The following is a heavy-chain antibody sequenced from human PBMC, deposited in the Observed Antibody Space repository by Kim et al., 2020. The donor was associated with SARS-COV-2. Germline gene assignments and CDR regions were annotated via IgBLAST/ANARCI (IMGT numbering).Heavy chain of an antibody. Sequence: GGSLILSCGASGFTFNNFAMHWLRQAPGKGLEWVAVISYDGSIKFYADSVKGQFTVSRDSSHNTLYLQMRSLRPEDTALYYCAKSSDFFWFKKGLNAFD. CDR2: ISYDGSIK. CDR3: AKSSDFFWFKKGLNAFD. J-gene: IGHJ3*01. V-gene: IGHV3-30*18. D-gene: IGHD2-21*02. CDR1: GFTFNNFA.